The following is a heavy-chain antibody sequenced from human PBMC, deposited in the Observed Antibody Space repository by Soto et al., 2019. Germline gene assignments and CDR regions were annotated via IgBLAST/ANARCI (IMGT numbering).Heavy chain of an antibody. Sequence: EVPLVESGGGLIQPGGSLRLSCAASGFTVSSNYMNWVRQAPGKGLEWVSFINSGGKTYYADSVKGRFTISRDNSKNTLYLQMNSLRAEDTAVYYCARDSALSGSYALAHWGQGTLVTVSS. CDR3: ARDSALSGSYALAH. D-gene: IGHD1-26*01. CDR2: INSGGKT. J-gene: IGHJ4*02. V-gene: IGHV3-53*01. CDR1: GFTVSSNY.